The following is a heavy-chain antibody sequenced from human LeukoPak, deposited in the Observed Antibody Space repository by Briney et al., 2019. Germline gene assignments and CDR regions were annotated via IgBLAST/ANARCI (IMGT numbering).Heavy chain of an antibody. CDR3: ARTYSSWSYCDS. D-gene: IGHD6-19*01. CDR1: GSTFTRYY. J-gene: IGHJ4*02. V-gene: IGHV1-46*01. CDR2: INPSSGST. Sequence: ASVKVSCKASGSTFTRYYIHWVRQAPGQGLGWMGMINPSSGSTRFAQMFQDRVTMTRDTSTSAVYMELSSLTSEDTAMYYCARTYSSWSYCDSWGQGTLVTVSS.